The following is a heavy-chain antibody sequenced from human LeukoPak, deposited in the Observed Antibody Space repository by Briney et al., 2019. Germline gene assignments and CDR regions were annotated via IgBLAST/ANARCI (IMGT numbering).Heavy chain of an antibody. J-gene: IGHJ4*02. Sequence: SETLSLTCAVYGGSFSGYYWSWIRQPPGKGLEWIGYIYYSGSTNYNPSLKSRVTISVDTSKNQFSLKLSSVTAADTAVYYCARQMIEYYYDSSGAYYFDYWGQGTLVTVSS. V-gene: IGHV4-59*08. CDR3: ARQMIEYYYDSSGAYYFDY. CDR2: IYYSGST. D-gene: IGHD3-22*01. CDR1: GGSFSGYY.